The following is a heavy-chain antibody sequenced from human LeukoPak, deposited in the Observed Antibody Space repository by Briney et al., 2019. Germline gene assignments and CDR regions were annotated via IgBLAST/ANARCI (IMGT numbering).Heavy chain of an antibody. CDR2: INHSGST. J-gene: IGHJ4*02. D-gene: IGHD3-16*02. CDR1: GGSFSGYY. CDR3: ARGPGDYVWGSYRLLFDY. Sequence: KTSETLSLTCAVYGGSFSGYYWSWIRQPPGKGLEWIGEINHSGSTNYNPSLKSRVTISVDTSKNQFSLKLSSVTAADTAVYYCARGPGDYVWGSYRLLFDYWGQGTLVTVSS. V-gene: IGHV4-34*01.